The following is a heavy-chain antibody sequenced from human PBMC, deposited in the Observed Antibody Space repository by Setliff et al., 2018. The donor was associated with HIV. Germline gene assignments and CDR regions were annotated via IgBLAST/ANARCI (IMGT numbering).Heavy chain of an antibody. D-gene: IGHD7-27*01. Sequence: NPSETLSLTCTVSGGSISSTDYYWGWIRQTPGKGLEWIGSIYYSGTTYYNPSLKSRVTMSVDTSTSRLSLKVHSVTAADTAVYYCARATVLTGDRYYYYYYYMDVWGKGTTVTVS. V-gene: IGHV4-39*07. CDR3: ARATVLTGDRYYYYYYYMDV. CDR1: GGSISSTDYY. CDR2: IYYSGTT. J-gene: IGHJ6*03.